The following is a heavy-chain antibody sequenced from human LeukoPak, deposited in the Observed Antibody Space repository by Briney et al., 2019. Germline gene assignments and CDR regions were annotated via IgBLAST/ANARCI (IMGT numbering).Heavy chain of an antibody. D-gene: IGHD3-16*01. Sequence: GGSLRLSCAASGFIFSNAWMNCVRQAPGKGLEWVASINHNGNVNYYVDSVKGRFTISRDNAKNSLYLQMSNLRAEDTAVYFCARGGGLDVWGQGATVTVSS. CDR3: ARGGGLDV. J-gene: IGHJ6*02. CDR2: INHNGNVN. V-gene: IGHV3-7*03. CDR1: GFIFSNAW.